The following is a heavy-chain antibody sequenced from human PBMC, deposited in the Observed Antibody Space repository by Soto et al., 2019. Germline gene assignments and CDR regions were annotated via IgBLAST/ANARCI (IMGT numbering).Heavy chain of an antibody. CDR1: GFTFSSYS. CDR2: ISSSSSYI. J-gene: IGHJ3*02. CDR3: ARGTYCSSTSCYPNDAFDI. V-gene: IGHV3-21*01. D-gene: IGHD2-2*01. Sequence: GGSLSLSCAASGFTFSSYSMNWVRQAPGKGLEWVSSISSSSSYIYYADSVKGRFTISRDNAKNSLYLQMNSLRAEDTAVYYCARGTYCSSTSCYPNDAFDIWGQGTMVTVSS.